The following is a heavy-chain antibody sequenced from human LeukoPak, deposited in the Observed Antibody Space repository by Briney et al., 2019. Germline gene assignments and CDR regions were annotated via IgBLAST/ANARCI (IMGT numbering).Heavy chain of an antibody. CDR1: GFTLGSYW. D-gene: IGHD1-26*01. Sequence: PGESLRLSCAASGFTLGSYWMSWVRQAPGKGLEWVANIDQDGSSKHYVDSVKGRFTISRDDAKNSLYLQMNSLRAEDTAVYYCARDLFSGSYYEDFWGQGTLVTVSS. CDR2: IDQDGSSK. J-gene: IGHJ4*02. V-gene: IGHV3-7*01. CDR3: ARDLFSGSYYEDF.